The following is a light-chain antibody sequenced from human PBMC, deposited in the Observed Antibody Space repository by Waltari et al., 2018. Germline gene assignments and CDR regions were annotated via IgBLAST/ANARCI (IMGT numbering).Light chain of an antibody. CDR3: QQYYNTPLT. Sequence: DIVITQSPESLAVSLGERATINCKSSESALYRSNNKTHLAWYQQKPGQPPKLLIYWASTRKSGVPNRFSGSGSETEFTLTVSSLQAEDVAVYYCQQYYNTPLTFGGGTKVEIK. CDR2: WAS. J-gene: IGKJ4*01. CDR1: ESALYRSNNKTH. V-gene: IGKV4-1*01.